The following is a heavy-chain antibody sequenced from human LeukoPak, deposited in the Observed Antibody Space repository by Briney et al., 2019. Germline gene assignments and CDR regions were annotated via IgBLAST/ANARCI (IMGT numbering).Heavy chain of an antibody. D-gene: IGHD1-1*01. V-gene: IGHV3-48*03. CDR1: GFTFSSYE. J-gene: IGHJ4*02. CDR2: ISSSGSTI. Sequence: PGGSLRLSCAASGFTFSSYEMNWVRQAPGKGLEWVSYISSSGSTIYYADSVKGRFTISRDNAKNSLYLQMNSLRAEDTAVHYCARDEYGTIFDYWGQGTLVTVSS. CDR3: ARDEYGTIFDY.